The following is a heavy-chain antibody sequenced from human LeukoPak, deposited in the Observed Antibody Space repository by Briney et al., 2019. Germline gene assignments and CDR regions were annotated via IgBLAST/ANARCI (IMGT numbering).Heavy chain of an antibody. CDR2: ISSSSSYI. Sequence: PGGSLRLSCAASGFTFSSYSMNWVRQAPGKGLEWVSSISSSSSYIYYADSVKGRFTISRDNAKNSLYLQMNSLRAEDTAVYYCAKLIVVVPAATRSYFDYWGQGTLVTVSS. D-gene: IGHD2-2*01. CDR3: AKLIVVVPAATRSYFDY. V-gene: IGHV3-21*04. CDR1: GFTFSSYS. J-gene: IGHJ4*02.